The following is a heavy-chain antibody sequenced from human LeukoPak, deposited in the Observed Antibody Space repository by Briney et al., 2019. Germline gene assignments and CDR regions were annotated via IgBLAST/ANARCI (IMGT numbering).Heavy chain of an antibody. CDR1: GGSISSSSYY. CDR2: IYYTRST. D-gene: IGHD4-17*01. V-gene: IGHV4-39*07. Sequence: SETLSLTCTVSGGSISSSSYYWGWIRQPPGKGLEWIGSIYYTRSTNYNPSLKSRVTISVDKSKNQFSLKLSSVTAADTAVYYCASLYGDYYYYGMDVWGQGTTVTVSS. J-gene: IGHJ6*02. CDR3: ASLYGDYYYYGMDV.